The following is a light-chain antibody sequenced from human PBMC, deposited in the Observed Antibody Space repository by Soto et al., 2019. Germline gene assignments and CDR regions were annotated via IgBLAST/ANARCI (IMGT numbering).Light chain of an antibody. J-gene: IGKJ4*01. Sequence: EVVLTQSPDTLSLSPGERATLSCRASQSVSSSYLAWYQQKPGQAPRLLIYGASTRATGVPARFSGSGSGTDFTLTISSLQPEDVAAYYCQKYNSAPLTFGGGTKVDIK. CDR3: QKYNSAPLT. CDR2: GAS. V-gene: IGKV3-20*01. CDR1: QSVSSSY.